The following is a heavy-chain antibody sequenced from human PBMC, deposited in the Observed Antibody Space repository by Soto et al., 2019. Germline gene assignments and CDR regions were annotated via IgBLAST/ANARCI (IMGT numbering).Heavy chain of an antibody. CDR1: GGSFSGYY. CDR3: ARGGYYGSGKERAFDI. V-gene: IGHV4-34*01. D-gene: IGHD3-10*01. J-gene: IGHJ3*02. CDR2: IHHGGST. Sequence: QVQLQQWGAGLLKPSETLSLTCAVYGGSFSGYYWNWIRQPPGKGLEWIGEIHHGGSTNYNLTLKSRVTRSVDTSKNQFSLKLNSGTAADTAGYYCARGGYYGSGKERAFDIWGPGTMVTVSS.